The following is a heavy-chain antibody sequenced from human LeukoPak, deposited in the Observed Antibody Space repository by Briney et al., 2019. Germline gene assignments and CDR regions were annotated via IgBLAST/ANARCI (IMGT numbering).Heavy chain of an antibody. CDR3: GPREDSTTNAYDY. V-gene: IGHV3-23*01. J-gene: IGHJ4*02. CDR1: GFSFSNYA. Sequence: GGSLRLSCATSGFSFSNYAMSWVRQAPGKGLEWVSAISGEGVTIYYADSVKGRFTISRDNSKNTLYLQMNSLPAEDTAVYYCGPREDSTTNAYDYWGQGTLVTVSS. CDR2: ISGEGVTI. D-gene: IGHD2/OR15-2a*01.